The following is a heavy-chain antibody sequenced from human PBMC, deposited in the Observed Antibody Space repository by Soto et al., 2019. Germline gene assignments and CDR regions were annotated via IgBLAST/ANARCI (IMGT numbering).Heavy chain of an antibody. CDR1: GDSVSSESHY. J-gene: IGHJ6*02. CDR3: ARHHYDFRSGSYYYALQV. CDR2: IYYTGST. V-gene: IGHV4-61*01. Sequence: SETLSLTCTVSGDSVSSESHYRSCIRQTPGKGLEWIGYIYYTGSTNYNPSLRGRVTMSVDTSRDQVSLRLRSVTRADTAVYYCARHHYDFRSGSYYYALQVWGQGTKVTVSS. D-gene: IGHD3-3*01.